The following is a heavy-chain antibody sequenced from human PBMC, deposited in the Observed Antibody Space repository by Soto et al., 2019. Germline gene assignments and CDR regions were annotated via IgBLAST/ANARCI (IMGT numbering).Heavy chain of an antibody. Sequence: PXGTLSLTCAVSGYSISSGYYWCCIRQPPGKGLVWIGSIYHSGSTFYNPSLKSRVTISVDTSKNQFSLKLSSVTAADTAVYYCARAFYDNTGYYPNWGQGTLVTVSS. V-gene: IGHV4-38-2*01. J-gene: IGHJ4*02. CDR3: ARAFYDNTGYYPN. CDR1: GYSISSGYY. CDR2: IYHSGST. D-gene: IGHD3-22*01.